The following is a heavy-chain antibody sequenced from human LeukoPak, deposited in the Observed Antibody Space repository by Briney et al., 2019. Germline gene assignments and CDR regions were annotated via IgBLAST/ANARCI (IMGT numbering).Heavy chain of an antibody. CDR2: ISSSSSYI. V-gene: IGHV3-21*01. J-gene: IGHJ3*02. Sequence: PGGSLRLSCAASGFTFSSYSMNWVRRAPGKGLVWVSSISSSSSYIYYADSVKGRFTISRDNAKNSLYLQMNSLRAEDTAVYYCARVPGLDAFDIWGQGTMVTVSS. CDR3: ARVPGLDAFDI. CDR1: GFTFSSYS.